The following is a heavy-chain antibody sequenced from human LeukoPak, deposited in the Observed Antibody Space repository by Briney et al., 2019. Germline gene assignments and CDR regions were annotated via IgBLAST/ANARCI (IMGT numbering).Heavy chain of an antibody. Sequence: ASVKVSCKTSGYTFTGYYMRWVRQAPGQGLEWIGWINPNSGGTNYAQKFQDRVTMTRDTSISTAYMELSRLRSDDTAVYYCARGSSGWYVYFDYWGQGTLVTVSS. CDR3: ARGSSGWYVYFDY. J-gene: IGHJ4*02. D-gene: IGHD6-19*01. CDR1: GYTFTGYY. CDR2: INPNSGGT. V-gene: IGHV1-2*02.